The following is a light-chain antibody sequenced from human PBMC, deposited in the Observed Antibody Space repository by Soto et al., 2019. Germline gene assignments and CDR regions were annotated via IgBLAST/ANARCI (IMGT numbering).Light chain of an antibody. CDR2: AAS. Sequence: EIVMTQSPATLSVSPGERATLSCRASQSVSTNLAWYQQKSGQAPRLLIYAASTRATGIPDRFSGSGSGTDFTLTISRLEPEDFAVYYCQQYGRSPWTFGQGTKVDIK. CDR3: QQYGRSPWT. V-gene: IGKV3-20*01. CDR1: QSVSTN. J-gene: IGKJ1*01.